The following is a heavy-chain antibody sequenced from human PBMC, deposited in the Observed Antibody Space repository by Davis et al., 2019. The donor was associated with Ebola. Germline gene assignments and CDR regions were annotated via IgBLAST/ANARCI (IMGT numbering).Heavy chain of an antibody. CDR2: ISTGGGVT. V-gene: IGHV3-23*01. CDR1: GFTFSNYA. D-gene: IGHD2-15*01. CDR3: ARDRFRVAGYYYYGMDV. J-gene: IGHJ6*02. Sequence: GESLKIPCAASGFTFSNYAMNWVRQAPGKGLEWVSGISTGGGVTIYADSVKGRFTISRDNSKNTLYLQMNSLRGEDTAVYYCARDRFRVAGYYYYGMDVWGQGTTVTVSS.